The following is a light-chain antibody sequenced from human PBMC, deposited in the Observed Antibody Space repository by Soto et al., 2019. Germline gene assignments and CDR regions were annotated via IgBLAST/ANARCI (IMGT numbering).Light chain of an antibody. CDR3: QQYGSSPLT. V-gene: IGKV3D-20*01. J-gene: IGKJ4*01. CDR2: DAS. CDR1: QSVSNSY. Sequence: EIVLTQSPATLSLSPGERATLSCGASQSVSNSYLAWYQQKPGPAPRLLIYDASSRATGIPDRFSGSGSGTDFTLTISRLEPEDFAVYYCQQYGSSPLTFGGGTKVEIK.